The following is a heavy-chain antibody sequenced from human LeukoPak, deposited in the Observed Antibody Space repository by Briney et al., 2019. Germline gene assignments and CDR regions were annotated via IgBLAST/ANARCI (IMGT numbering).Heavy chain of an antibody. J-gene: IGHJ4*02. Sequence: PGGSLRLSCTASGFIFSNYWMQWVRQAPGKGLVWVSLIQSDGSGTTYTDSMKGRFTISRDNAKNTLYLQMNSLTAEDTAVYYCAGDNHGSIDHWGQGTLVTVSS. V-gene: IGHV3-74*03. CDR2: IQSDGSGT. CDR1: GFIFSNYW. D-gene: IGHD3-10*01. CDR3: AGDNHGSIDH.